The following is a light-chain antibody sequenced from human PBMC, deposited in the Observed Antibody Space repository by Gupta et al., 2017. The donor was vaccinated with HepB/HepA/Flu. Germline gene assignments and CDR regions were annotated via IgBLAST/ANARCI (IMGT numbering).Light chain of an antibody. Sequence: SYELTQSLSVSVALGQTARISCGGNNIADKYVNWYQQKPGQAPVRVIFRDSNRPSAIPERFSGSNSANNATTXIXIAQAGXDADYYCTESDNSQVVFGGGTKLTVL. CDR2: RDS. V-gene: IGLV3-9*01. J-gene: IGLJ2*01. CDR3: TESDNSQVV. CDR1: NIADKY.